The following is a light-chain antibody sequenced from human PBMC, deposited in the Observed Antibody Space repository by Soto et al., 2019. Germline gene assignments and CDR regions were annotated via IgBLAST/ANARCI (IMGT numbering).Light chain of an antibody. Sequence: EIVLTQSPGTLSLSPGERATLSCRASQSVSSSSLAWYQQIPGQAPRLLIYGASSRATGIPDRFSGSGSGTDFTLTISSLQPDDFATYFCQQYSTYSWTFGQGTKVEIK. CDR2: GAS. CDR3: QQYSTYSWT. J-gene: IGKJ1*01. V-gene: IGKV3-20*01. CDR1: QSVSSSS.